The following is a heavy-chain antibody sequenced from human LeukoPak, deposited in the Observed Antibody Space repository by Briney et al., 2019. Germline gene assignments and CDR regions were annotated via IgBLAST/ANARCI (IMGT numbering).Heavy chain of an antibody. CDR2: MNPNSGNT. D-gene: IGHD2-15*01. J-gene: IGHJ4*02. CDR1: GYTFTSYD. V-gene: IGHV1-8*01. Sequence: ASVKVSCKASGYTFTSYDINWVRQATGQGLELMGWMNPNSGNTGYAQKFQGRVTMTRNSSITTAYMELSSLRSEDTAVYYCARRHGRCSDGSCYYPDYWGQGTLVAVSS. CDR3: ARRHGRCSDGSCYYPDY.